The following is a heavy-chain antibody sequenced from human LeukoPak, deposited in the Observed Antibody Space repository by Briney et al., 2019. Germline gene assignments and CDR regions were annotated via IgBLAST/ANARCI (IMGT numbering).Heavy chain of an antibody. CDR2: IADYT. D-gene: IGHD6-19*01. Sequence: GGSLRLSCAASGFTFSTFAMTWVRQAPGKGLEWVSSIADYTAYADSVKGRFTISRDNSKNTLYLQMDSLRAGDTAVYYCAKNIIIAVAGYGFDYWGQGTLVTVSS. J-gene: IGHJ4*02. CDR3: AKNIIIAVAGYGFDY. V-gene: IGHV3-23*01. CDR1: GFTFSTFA.